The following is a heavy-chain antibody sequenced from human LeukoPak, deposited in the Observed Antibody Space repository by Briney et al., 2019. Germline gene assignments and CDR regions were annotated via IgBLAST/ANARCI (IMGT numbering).Heavy chain of an antibody. V-gene: IGHV3-30*04. CDR3: ARASGGIG. Sequence: GGSLRLSCAASGFTFSSYAMHWVRQAPGKGLEWVAVISYDGSNKYYADSVKGRFTISRDNSKNTLYLQMNSLRAEDTAVYYCARASGGIGRGQGTLVTVSS. J-gene: IGHJ4*02. CDR2: ISYDGSNK. CDR1: GFTFSSYA. D-gene: IGHD1-1*01.